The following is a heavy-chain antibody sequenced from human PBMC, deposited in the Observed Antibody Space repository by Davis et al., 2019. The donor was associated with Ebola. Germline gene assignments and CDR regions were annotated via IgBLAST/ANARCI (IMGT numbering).Heavy chain of an antibody. V-gene: IGHV5-51*01. CDR1: GYRFSNYW. D-gene: IGHD4-23*01. CDR3: ARRPSGNFPFDI. CDR2: IFPGDSDT. Sequence: GESLKISCKASGYRFSNYWIGWVRQMPGRGLEWMGIIFPGDSDTRYSPSFQGQVTISADKFTDTASLQWSSLKASDTAIYYCARRPSGNFPFDIWGQGTMVTVSS. J-gene: IGHJ3*02.